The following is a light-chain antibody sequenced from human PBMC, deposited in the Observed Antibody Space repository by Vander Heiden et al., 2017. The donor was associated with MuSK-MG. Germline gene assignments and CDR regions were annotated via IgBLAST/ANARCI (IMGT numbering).Light chain of an antibody. Sequence: DIQLTQSPSFLSASVGDRVTITCRASQGISSYLAWDQQKPGKAPKLLIYSASTLKRGVQSRFSGSGSGPEFTLTSSSRQTEDFATYYCQHLNIFTFGHGTKVDIK. CDR2: SAS. V-gene: IGKV1-9*01. J-gene: IGKJ3*01. CDR1: QGISSY. CDR3: QHLNIFT.